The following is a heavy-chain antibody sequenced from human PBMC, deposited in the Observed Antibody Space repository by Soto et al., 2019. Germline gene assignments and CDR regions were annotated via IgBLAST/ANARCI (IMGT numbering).Heavy chain of an antibody. V-gene: IGHV3-48*02. CDR2: ISSSSTI. D-gene: IGHD6-19*01. Sequence: PGGSLRLSCAASGFTFSSYSMNWVRQAPGKGLEWVSYISSSSTIYYADSVKGRFTISRDNAKNSLYLQMNSLRDEDTAVYYCARVLGSSGWYFYFDYWGQGTLVTVSS. J-gene: IGHJ4*02. CDR3: ARVLGSSGWYFYFDY. CDR1: GFTFSSYS.